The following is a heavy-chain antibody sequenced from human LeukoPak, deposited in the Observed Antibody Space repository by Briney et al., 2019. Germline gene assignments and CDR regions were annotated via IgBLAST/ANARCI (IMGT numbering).Heavy chain of an antibody. CDR1: GFTFSTYT. CDR2: ISYDGSNK. CDR3: AKKSGASIAALDY. V-gene: IGHV3-30-3*02. D-gene: IGHD6-6*01. Sequence: GGSLRLSCAASGFTFSTYTMHWVRQAPGKGLEWVAVISYDGSNKYYADSVKGRFTISRDNSKNTLYLQMNSLRAEDTAVYYCAKKSGASIAALDYWGQGTLVTVSS. J-gene: IGHJ4*02.